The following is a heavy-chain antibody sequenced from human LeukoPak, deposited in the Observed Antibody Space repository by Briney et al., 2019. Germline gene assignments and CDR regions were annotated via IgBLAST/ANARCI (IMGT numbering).Heavy chain of an antibody. J-gene: IGHJ4*02. CDR3: ARDRVLLWFGESYYFDY. D-gene: IGHD3-10*01. Sequence: ASVKVSCKASGYTFTSYGISWVRQAPGQGLEWMGWINTNTGNPTYAQGFTGRFVFSLDTSVSTAYLQISSLKAEDTAVYYCARDRVLLWFGESYYFDYWGQGTLVTVPS. CDR2: INTNTGNP. V-gene: IGHV7-4-1*02. CDR1: GYTFTSYG.